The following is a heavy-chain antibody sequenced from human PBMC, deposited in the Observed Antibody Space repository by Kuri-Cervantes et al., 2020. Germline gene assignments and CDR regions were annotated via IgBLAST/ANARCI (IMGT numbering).Heavy chain of an antibody. CDR3: ATDSKSTTVTRDAFDI. Sequence: GGSLRLSCAASGFAFSDYYMSWSRQAPGGGLEWISYISSSGSTIYYADSVKVRFTISRDNAKNSLYLQMNSLRAEDTAVYHCATDSKSTTVTRDAFDIWGQGTMVTVSS. CDR1: GFAFSDYY. D-gene: IGHD4-17*01. CDR2: ISSSGSTI. J-gene: IGHJ3*02. V-gene: IGHV3-11*04.